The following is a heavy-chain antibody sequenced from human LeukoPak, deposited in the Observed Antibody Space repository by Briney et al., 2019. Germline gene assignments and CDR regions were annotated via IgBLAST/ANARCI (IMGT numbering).Heavy chain of an antibody. CDR1: GGSISGSNFY. D-gene: IGHD6-19*01. CDR2: IHWRGDT. Sequence: SETLSLTCTVSGGSISGSNFYWGWIRQPPGKGLEWIGTIHWRGDTHYNPSLKSRVTISVDTSKNQFSLILTSVSAADTAVYYCARRSWKATGWYEGAYWGRGILVTVSS. J-gene: IGHJ4*02. V-gene: IGHV4-39*07. CDR3: ARRSWKATGWYEGAY.